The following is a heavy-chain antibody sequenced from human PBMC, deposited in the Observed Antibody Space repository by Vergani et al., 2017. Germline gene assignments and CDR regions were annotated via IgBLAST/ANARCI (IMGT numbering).Heavy chain of an antibody. CDR2: MNLNSGNT. D-gene: IGHD3-16*01. V-gene: IGHV1-8*01. CDR1: GYTFSSYD. J-gene: IGHJ4*02. Sequence: QVQLVQSGAEVKKPGASVKVSCQASGYTFSSYDINWVRQATGQGLEWMGWMNLNSGNTGYAQKFQGRVTMTRNTSIGTAYMELSSLRSEDTAVYYCASAKTLTGGKYYFDYWGQGTLVTVSS. CDR3: ASAKTLTGGKYYFDY.